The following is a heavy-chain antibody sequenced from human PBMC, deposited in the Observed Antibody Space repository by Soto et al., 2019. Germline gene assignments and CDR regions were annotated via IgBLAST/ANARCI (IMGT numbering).Heavy chain of an antibody. V-gene: IGHV4-30-4*01. CDR3: ARDPSPLYYDFWSGYYTRYYYYGMDV. CDR1: GGPISSGDYY. J-gene: IGHJ6*02. D-gene: IGHD3-3*01. CDR2: IYYSGIT. Sequence: PSETLSLTCTVSGGPISSGDYYWSWIRQPPGKGLEWIGYIYYSGITYYNPSLKSRVTISVDTSKNQFSLKLSSVTAADTAVYYCARDPSPLYYDFWSGYYTRYYYYGMDVWGQGTTVTVSS.